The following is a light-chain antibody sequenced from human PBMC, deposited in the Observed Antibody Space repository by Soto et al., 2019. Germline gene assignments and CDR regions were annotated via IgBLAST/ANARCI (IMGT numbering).Light chain of an antibody. CDR3: KRYISYSPLT. J-gene: IGKJ4*01. V-gene: IGKV1-5*01. Sequence: EIQMTQSPSTLSASVGDRVTITCRASQSISSWLAWYQQKPGKAPKLLIYDASSLESGVPSRFSGSGSGTKFTLTISILLLDDFEGFRGKRYISYSPLTCGGGTRV. CDR2: DAS. CDR1: QSISSW.